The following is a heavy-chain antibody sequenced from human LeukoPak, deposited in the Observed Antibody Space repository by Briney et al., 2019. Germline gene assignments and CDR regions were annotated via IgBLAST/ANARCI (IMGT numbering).Heavy chain of an antibody. CDR1: GFTFSSYW. Sequence: PGGSLRLSCAASGFTFSSYWMHWVRQAPGKGLEWVALISFDGNNKYYADSVKGRFTISRDNSKSTLYLQMNSLRAEDTAVYYCGGGTYYFDYWGQGTLVTVSS. J-gene: IGHJ4*02. CDR3: GGGTYYFDY. V-gene: IGHV3-30*03. CDR2: ISFDGNNK. D-gene: IGHD2-15*01.